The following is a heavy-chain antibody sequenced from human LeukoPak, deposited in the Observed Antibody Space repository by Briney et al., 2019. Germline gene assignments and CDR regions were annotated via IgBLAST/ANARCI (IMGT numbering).Heavy chain of an antibody. CDR1: GVSISSGDYY. J-gene: IGHJ4*02. D-gene: IGHD4-23*01. Sequence: PSETLSLTCTVSGVSISSGDYYWSWIRQPPGKGLEWIGYIYYSGSTYYNPFLKSRVTISVDTSKNQFSLKLSSVTAADTAVYYCARDLLNEGNHLDYWGQGTLVTVSS. CDR2: IYYSGST. CDR3: ARDLLNEGNHLDY. V-gene: IGHV4-30-4*01.